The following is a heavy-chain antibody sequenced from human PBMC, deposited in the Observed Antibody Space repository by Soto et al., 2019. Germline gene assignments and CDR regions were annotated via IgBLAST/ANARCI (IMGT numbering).Heavy chain of an antibody. CDR3: VRDQKYFRVNGNWFDS. D-gene: IGHD2-2*01. CDR1: GYTSADFG. Sequence: QVQLMQSGTEVKKPGASVTVSCKASGYTSADFGISWVRQAPGQGLEWMGWVSGNNGASNPAPKVQGRITMTLDTSTGVSYMALRSLRSADTAIYYCVRDQKYFRVNGNWFDSWGQVPLVSVSS. CDR2: VSGNNGAS. J-gene: IGHJ5*01. V-gene: IGHV1-18*04.